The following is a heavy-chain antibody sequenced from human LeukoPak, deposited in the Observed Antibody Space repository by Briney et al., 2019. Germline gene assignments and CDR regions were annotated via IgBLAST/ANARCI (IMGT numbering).Heavy chain of an antibody. J-gene: IGHJ4*02. Sequence: ASVKVSCKVSGYTLTELSMHCVRQAPGKGREWMGGFDAEDGETIYAQKFQGRVTMAEDTSTNTAYMELSSLRSEDTAVYYCATGEPLLLFNWGQGTLVTVSS. D-gene: IGHD2-21*02. CDR3: ATGEPLLLFN. CDR2: FDAEDGET. V-gene: IGHV1-24*01. CDR1: GYTLTELS.